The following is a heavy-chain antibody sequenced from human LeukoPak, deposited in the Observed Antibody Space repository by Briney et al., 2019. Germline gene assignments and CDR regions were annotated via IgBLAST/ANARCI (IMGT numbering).Heavy chain of an antibody. V-gene: IGHV4-31*03. CDR1: GGSISSGGYY. J-gene: IGHJ6*02. CDR2: IYYSGST. Sequence: PSETLSLTCTVSGGSISSGGYYWSWIRQHPGKGLEWIGYIYYSGSTYYNPSLKSRVTISVDTSKNQFSLKLSSVTAADTAVYYCARDNSRGMDVWGQGTTVTVSS. CDR3: ARDNSRGMDV.